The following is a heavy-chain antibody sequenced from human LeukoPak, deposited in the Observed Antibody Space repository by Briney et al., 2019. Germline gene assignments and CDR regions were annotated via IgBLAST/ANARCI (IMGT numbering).Heavy chain of an antibody. CDR3: ARAPYCSSTSCPYYYYYGMDV. V-gene: IGHV4-31*03. D-gene: IGHD2-2*01. J-gene: IGHJ6*02. Sequence: SETLSLTCTVSGGSNTSVDYYWSWIRQHPGKGLEWIGYIYYSGSTYYNPSLKSRVTMSVDTSKNQFSLKLSSVTAADTAVYYCARAPYCSSTSCPYYYYYGMDVWGQGTTVTVSS. CDR2: IYYSGST. CDR1: GGSNTSVDYY.